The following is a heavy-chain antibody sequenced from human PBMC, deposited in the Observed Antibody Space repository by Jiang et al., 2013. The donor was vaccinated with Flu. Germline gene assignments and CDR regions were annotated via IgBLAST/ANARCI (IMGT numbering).Heavy chain of an antibody. D-gene: IGHD4-17*01. J-gene: IGHJ2*01. V-gene: IGHV3-7*01. Sequence: DGGEKYYVDSVKGPDSPISRDNAKNSLSLQMNSLRAADTAMYYCATTSARLRDWYFDLWGRGTLVT. CDR3: ATTSARLRDWYFDL. CDR2: DGGEK.